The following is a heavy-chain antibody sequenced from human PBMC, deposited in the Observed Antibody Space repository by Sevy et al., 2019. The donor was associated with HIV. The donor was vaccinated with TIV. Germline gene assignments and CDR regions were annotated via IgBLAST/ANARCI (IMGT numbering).Heavy chain of an antibody. Sequence: GGSLRLSCAASGFTISRYGMHWVRQAPGKGLEWVAVISYDGSNKYYADSVKGRFTISRDNSKNTLYLQMNSLRAEDTAVYYCAKDGAIVGATKGYFDYWGQGTLVTVSS. V-gene: IGHV3-30*18. CDR2: ISYDGSNK. CDR3: AKDGAIVGATKGYFDY. D-gene: IGHD1-26*01. J-gene: IGHJ4*02. CDR1: GFTISRYG.